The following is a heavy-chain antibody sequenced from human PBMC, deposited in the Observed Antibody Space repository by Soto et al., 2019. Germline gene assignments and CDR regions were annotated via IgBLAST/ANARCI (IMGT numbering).Heavy chain of an antibody. CDR2: IYYTGST. J-gene: IGHJ4*02. D-gene: IGHD1-26*01. Sequence: PSETLSLTCTVSGGSISYNYWSWIRQPPGKGLEWIGYIYYTGSTNYNPSLKSRVTISVDTSKNQFSLKLSSVTAADTAVYYCASQSGSYDYWGQGTLVTVSS. CDR3: ASQSGSYDY. V-gene: IGHV4-59*01. CDR1: GGSISYNY.